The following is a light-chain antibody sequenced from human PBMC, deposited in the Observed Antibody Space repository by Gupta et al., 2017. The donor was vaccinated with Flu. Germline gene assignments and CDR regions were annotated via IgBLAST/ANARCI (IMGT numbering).Light chain of an antibody. CDR1: QSFGGN. CDR2: GAS. CDR3: QQDDSRPET. V-gene: IGKV3-15*01. J-gene: IGKJ1*01. Sequence: PATLSVSPGESATLSCRASQSFGGNLAWYQQKPGQAPRLLIYGASTRATGIPARFSGSGSGTEFTLAINSLQSEDFAVYYCQQDDSRPETFGPGTKVEIK.